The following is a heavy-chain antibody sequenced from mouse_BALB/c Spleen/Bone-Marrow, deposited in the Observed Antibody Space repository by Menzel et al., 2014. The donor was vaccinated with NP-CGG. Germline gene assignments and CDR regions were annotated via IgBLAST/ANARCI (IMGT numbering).Heavy chain of an antibody. Sequence: VQLQQSGSVLVRPGASVKVSCKASGYTFTNSWMHWAKQRPGQGLEWIGEIHPNSGNTNYNEKFKGKATLTVDTSSSTAYVDLSSLTSEDSAVYYCARIYYGNFYAMDYWGQGTSVTVSS. J-gene: IGHJ4*01. V-gene: IGHV1S130*01. CDR2: IHPNSGNT. D-gene: IGHD2-1*01. CDR3: ARIYYGNFYAMDY. CDR1: GYTFTNSW.